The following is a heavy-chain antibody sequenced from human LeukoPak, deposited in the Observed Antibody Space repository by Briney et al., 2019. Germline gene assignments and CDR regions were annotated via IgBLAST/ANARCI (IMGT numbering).Heavy chain of an antibody. D-gene: IGHD2-15*01. CDR3: ARDHPYCSGGSCYS. CDR1: GGSISSGGYS. V-gene: IGHV4-30-2*01. Sequence: SQTLSLTCAVSGGSISSGGYSWSWIRQPPGKGLEWIGYIYHSGSTYYNPSLKSRVTISVDTSKNQFSLKLSSVTAADTAVYYCARDHPYCSGGSCYSWGQGTLVTVSS. CDR2: IYHSGST. J-gene: IGHJ5*02.